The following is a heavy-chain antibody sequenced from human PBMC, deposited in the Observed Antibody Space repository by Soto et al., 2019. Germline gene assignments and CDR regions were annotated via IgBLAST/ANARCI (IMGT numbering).Heavy chain of an antibody. CDR2: ISYDGSNK. V-gene: IGHV3-30*18. D-gene: IGHD5-12*01. J-gene: IGHJ5*02. Sequence: QVQLVGSGGGVVQPGRSLRLSCAASGFTFSNYGKHWVRQAPGKGLEWVAVISYDGSNKYYADSVKGRFTISRDNSKNTLYLQMNSLRAEATAVYYCAKDRAFYSGYENGECCGEIDPWGLGTLVTVSS. CDR1: GFTFSNYG. CDR3: AKDRAFYSGYENGECCGEIDP.